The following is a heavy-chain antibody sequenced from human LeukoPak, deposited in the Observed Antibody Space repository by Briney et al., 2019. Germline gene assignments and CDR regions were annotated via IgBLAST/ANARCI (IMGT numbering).Heavy chain of an antibody. CDR2: ITATGGGT. D-gene: IGHD2-21*01. J-gene: IGHJ4*02. CDR1: GFPFSSYA. V-gene: IGHV3-23*01. Sequence: HPGGSLRLSCSASGFPFSSYAMSWVRQAPGKGLEWVSSITATGGGTFYADSVKGRFTISRDNSKSTLYLQMNSLRVDDTAVYYCGRRSAYFFESWGQGTLVTVS. CDR3: GRRSAYFFES.